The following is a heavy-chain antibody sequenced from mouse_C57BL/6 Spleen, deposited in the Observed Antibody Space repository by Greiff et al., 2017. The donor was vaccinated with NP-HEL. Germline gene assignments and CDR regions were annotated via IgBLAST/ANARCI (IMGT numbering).Heavy chain of an antibody. V-gene: IGHV1-81*01. D-gene: IGHD3-2*02. CDR1: GYTFTSYG. J-gene: IGHJ4*01. CDR2: IYPRSGNT. CDR3: ARWIEDDSSGPDAMDY. Sequence: VMLVESGAELARPGASVKLSCKASGYTFTSYGISWVKQRTGQGLEWIGEIYPRSGNTYYNEKFKGKATLTADKSSSTAYMELRSLTSEDSAVYFCARWIEDDSSGPDAMDYWGQGTSVTVSS.